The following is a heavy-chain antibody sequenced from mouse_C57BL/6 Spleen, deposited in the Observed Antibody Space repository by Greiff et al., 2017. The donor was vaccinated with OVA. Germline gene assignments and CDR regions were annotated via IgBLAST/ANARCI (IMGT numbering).Heavy chain of an antibody. CDR3: ARTITTDYYAMDY. J-gene: IGHJ4*01. D-gene: IGHD1-2*01. V-gene: IGHV1-26*01. CDR2: INPNNGGT. Sequence: EVQLQQSGPELVKPGASVKISCKASGYTFTDYYMNWVKQSHGKSLEWIGDINPNNGGTSYNQKFKGKATLTVDKSSSTAYMELRSLTSEDSAVYYCARTITTDYYAMDYWGQGTSVTVSS. CDR1: GYTFTDYY.